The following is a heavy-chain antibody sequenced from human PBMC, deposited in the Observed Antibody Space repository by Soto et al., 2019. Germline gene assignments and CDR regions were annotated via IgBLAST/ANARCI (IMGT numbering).Heavy chain of an antibody. V-gene: IGHV4-59*08. Sequence: PSETLSLTCTVSGGSISSYYWSWIRQPPGKGLEWTGYIYYSGSTNYNPSLKSRVTISVDTSKNQFSLKLSSVTAADTAVYYCARHEGSAALRFLEWSNTYVYYYMDVWGKGTTVTVSS. CDR2: IYYSGST. J-gene: IGHJ6*03. CDR1: GGSISSYY. CDR3: ARHEGSAALRFLEWSNTYVYYYMDV. D-gene: IGHD3-3*01.